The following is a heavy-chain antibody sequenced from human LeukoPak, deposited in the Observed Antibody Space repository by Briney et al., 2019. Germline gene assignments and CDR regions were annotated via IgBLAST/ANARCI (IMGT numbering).Heavy chain of an antibody. J-gene: IGHJ4*02. CDR1: GFTFSSYA. Sequence: GGSLGLSCAASGFTFSSYAMSWVRQAPGKGLEWVSAISGSGGSTYYADSVKGRFTISRDNSKNTLYLQMNSLRAEDTAVYYCAKAVRVCSSTSCYAPFDYWGQGTLVTVSS. CDR3: AKAVRVCSSTSCYAPFDY. D-gene: IGHD2-2*01. CDR2: ISGSGGST. V-gene: IGHV3-23*01.